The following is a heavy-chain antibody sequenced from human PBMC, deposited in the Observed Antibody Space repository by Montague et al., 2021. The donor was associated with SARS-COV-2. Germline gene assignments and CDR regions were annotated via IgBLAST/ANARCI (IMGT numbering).Heavy chain of an antibody. D-gene: IGHD3-22*01. J-gene: IGHJ4*02. CDR1: GGSFSDYY. V-gene: IGHV4-34*01. Sequence: SETLSLTCAVYGGSFSDYYWCWIRQPPGKGLEWIGEINHRGTSKYNPSLTSRVPISLDTSKNQFSLYLSSVTAADTAVYYCARGRQHFNMIVVVMTGGVYYFDYWGQGTLVTVSS. CDR3: ARGRQHFNMIVVVMTGGVYYFDY. CDR2: INHRGTS.